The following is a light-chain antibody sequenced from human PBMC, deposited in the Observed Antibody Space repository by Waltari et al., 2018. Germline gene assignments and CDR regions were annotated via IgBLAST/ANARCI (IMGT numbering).Light chain of an antibody. CDR3: CSYALFSTLV. CDR2: DVS. V-gene: IGLV2-23*02. Sequence: QSALTQPASVSESPGQSSTIPCTGTISSVGGYDYVSWYQQHPGKAPKLLIYDVSERPSGVSNRFSGSKSGNTASLTISGLQAEDEADYYCCSYALFSTLVFGGGTKVTVL. CDR1: ISSVGGYDY. J-gene: IGLJ2*01.